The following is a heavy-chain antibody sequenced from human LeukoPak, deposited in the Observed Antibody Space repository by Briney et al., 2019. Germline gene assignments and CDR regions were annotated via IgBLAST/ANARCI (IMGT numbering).Heavy chain of an antibody. CDR1: GGSISSSSYY. Sequence: PSETLSLTCTVSGGSISSSSYYWGWIRQPPGQGLEWIGSIYYSGSTYYNQSLNRRVTISVDTSKNQFSLKLSSVTAADTAVYYCARHRDYYFDYWGQGTLVTVSS. CDR3: ARHRDYYFDY. J-gene: IGHJ4*02. V-gene: IGHV4-39*01. D-gene: IGHD3/OR15-3a*01. CDR2: IYYSGST.